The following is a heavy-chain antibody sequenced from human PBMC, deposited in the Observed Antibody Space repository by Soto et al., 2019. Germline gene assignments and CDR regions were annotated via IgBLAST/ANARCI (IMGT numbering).Heavy chain of an antibody. J-gene: IGHJ6*02. CDR1: GYTFTSYG. CDR2: ISAYNGNT. CDR3: ARDGAMDYYYGMDV. Sequence: ASVKVSCKASGYTFTSYGISWVRQAPGQGLEWMGWISAYNGNTNYAQKLQGRVTMTRNTSISTAYMELSSLRSEDTAVYYCARDGAMDYYYGMDVWGQGTTVTVSS. V-gene: IGHV1-18*01. D-gene: IGHD2-15*01.